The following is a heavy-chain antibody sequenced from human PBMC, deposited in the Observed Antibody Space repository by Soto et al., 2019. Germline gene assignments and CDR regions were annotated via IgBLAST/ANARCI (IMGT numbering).Heavy chain of an antibody. J-gene: IGHJ6*02. D-gene: IGHD2-15*01. CDR1: GYTFTSYG. V-gene: IGHV1-18*01. CDR3: ARCSGGSWSPYYYDGMDV. CDR2: ISAYNGNT. Sequence: ASVKVSCKASGYTFTSYGISWVRQAPGQGLEWMGWISAYNGNTNYAQKLQGRVTMTTDTSTSTAYMELRGLRSEDTAVYYCARCSGGSWSPYYYDGMDVWGQGTTVTVSS.